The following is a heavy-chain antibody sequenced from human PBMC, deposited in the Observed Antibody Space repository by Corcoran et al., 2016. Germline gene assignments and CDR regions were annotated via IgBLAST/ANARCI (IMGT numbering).Heavy chain of an antibody. CDR1: GYTFTSYY. D-gene: IGHD6-13*01. Sequence: QVQLVQSGAEVKKPGASVKVSCKASGYTFTSYYMHWVRQAPGQGLEWMGIINPSGGSTSYAQKFQGRVTMTRDTSTSTDYMELSSLRSDDTAVYYCAREIGVSQQLGHHDAFDIWGQGTMVTVSS. V-gene: IGHV1-46*01. CDR2: INPSGGST. J-gene: IGHJ3*02. CDR3: AREIGVSQQLGHHDAFDI.